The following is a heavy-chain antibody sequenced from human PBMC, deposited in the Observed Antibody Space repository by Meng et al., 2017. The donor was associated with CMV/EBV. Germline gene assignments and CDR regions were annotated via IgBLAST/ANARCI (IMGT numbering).Heavy chain of an antibody. Sequence: ESLKISCAVYGGSFSGYYWSWIRQPPGKGLEWIGEINHSGSTNYNPSLKSRVTISVETSKNQFSLKLSSVTAADTAVYYCARRGVLAGSDYWGQGTLVTVSS. CDR3: ARRGVLAGSDY. CDR1: GGSFSGYY. V-gene: IGHV4-34*01. D-gene: IGHD3-10*01. J-gene: IGHJ4*02. CDR2: INHSGST.